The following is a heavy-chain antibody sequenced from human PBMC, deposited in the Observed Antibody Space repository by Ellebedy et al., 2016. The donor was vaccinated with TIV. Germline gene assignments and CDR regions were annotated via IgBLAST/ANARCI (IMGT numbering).Heavy chain of an antibody. J-gene: IGHJ3*02. D-gene: IGHD3-22*01. CDR3: AKSHDSSGYHYVGAFDI. CDR2: ISGSGGDT. V-gene: IGHV3-23*01. Sequence: GGSLRLSCAASGFTFSTYAMSWVRQTPGKGLEWVSVISGSGGDTSYTDSVKGRFAISRDNAKNTLYLQMDSLRAEDTAIYYCAKSHDSSGYHYVGAFDIWGLGTEVTASS. CDR1: GFTFSTYA.